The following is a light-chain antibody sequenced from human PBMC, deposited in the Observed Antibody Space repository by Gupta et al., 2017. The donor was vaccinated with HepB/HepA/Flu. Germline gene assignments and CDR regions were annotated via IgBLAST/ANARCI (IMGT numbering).Light chain of an antibody. J-gene: IGKJ1*01. CDR2: KAS. Sequence: DIQMTQSPSTLSASVGDRVTITCRASQSIRSWLAWYQQKPGKAPKLLIYKASTLESGVPSRFSGSGSETEFTLTIISLQPDDFATYYCQHYDSSSWTFGQGTKVEIK. CDR1: QSIRSW. CDR3: QHYDSSSWT. V-gene: IGKV1-5*03.